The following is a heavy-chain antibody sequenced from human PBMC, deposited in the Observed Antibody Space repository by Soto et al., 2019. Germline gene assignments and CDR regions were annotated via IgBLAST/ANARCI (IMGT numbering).Heavy chain of an antibody. Sequence: QVQLVQSGAEVKKPGSSVKVSCKASGGTFSSYAISWVRQAPGQGLEWMGGIIPIFGTANYAQQFQGRVTITADKSTSAAYMELSSLRSEDTAVYYGARVPTYYYDSSGYYRTYYYGMDFWGQGTTVTVSS. V-gene: IGHV1-69*06. CDR1: GGTFSSYA. D-gene: IGHD3-22*01. CDR3: ARVPTYYYDSSGYYRTYYYGMDF. CDR2: IIPIFGTA. J-gene: IGHJ6*02.